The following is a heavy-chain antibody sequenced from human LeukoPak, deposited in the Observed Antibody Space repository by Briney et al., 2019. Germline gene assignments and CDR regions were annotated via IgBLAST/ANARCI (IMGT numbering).Heavy chain of an antibody. CDR3: ARDPVGGSTIFDY. D-gene: IGHD1-26*01. V-gene: IGHV6-1*01. Sequence: SQTLSLTCAISGDSVSSNSAAWNWIRQSPSRGLEWLGRTYYRSKWYYDYAVAVRSRISINPDTSKNQFSLQLSSVTPEDTAVYYCARDPVGGSTIFDYWGQGTLVTVSS. CDR2: TYYRSKWYY. J-gene: IGHJ4*02. CDR1: GDSVSSNSAA.